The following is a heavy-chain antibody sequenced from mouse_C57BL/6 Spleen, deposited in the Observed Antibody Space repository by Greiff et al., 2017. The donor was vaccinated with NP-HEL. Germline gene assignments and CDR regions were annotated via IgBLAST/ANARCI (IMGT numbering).Heavy chain of an antibody. V-gene: IGHV1-69*01. CDR1: GYTFTSYW. J-gene: IGHJ2*01. CDR3: ARSQDGYPLDD. Sequence: QVQLQQPGAELVMPGASVKLSCKASGYTFTSYWMPWVKQRPGQGLEWIGEIDPSDSYTNYNQKFKGKSTLTVDKSSSTAYMQLSSLTSEDSAVYYCARSQDGYPLDDWGQGTTLTVSS. D-gene: IGHD2-3*01. CDR2: IDPSDSYT.